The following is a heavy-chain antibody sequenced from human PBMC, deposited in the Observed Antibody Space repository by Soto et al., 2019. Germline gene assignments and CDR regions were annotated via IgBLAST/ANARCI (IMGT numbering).Heavy chain of an antibody. J-gene: IGHJ6*02. D-gene: IGHD3-10*01. V-gene: IGHV4-34*01. CDR3: AFIFRDGYYYYGMDV. CDR2: INHSGST. CDR1: GGSFSGYY. Sequence: SETLSLTCAVYGGSFSGYYWSWIRQPPGKGLEWIGEINHSGSTNYNPSLKSRVTISVDTSKNQFSLRLSSVTAADTAVYYCAFIFRDGYYYYGMDVWGQGTTVTVYS.